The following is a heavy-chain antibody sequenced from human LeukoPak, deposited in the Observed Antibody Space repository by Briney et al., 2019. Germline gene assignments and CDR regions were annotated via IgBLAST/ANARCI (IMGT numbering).Heavy chain of an antibody. CDR1: GFTFSDYY. Sequence: TGGSLRLSCAASGFTFSDYYMSWIRQAPGKGLEWVSYISSSGSTIYYADSVKGRFTISRDNAKNSLYLQMNSLRAEDTAVYYCARGDYDILTGLPFDYWGQGTLVTVSS. J-gene: IGHJ4*02. CDR2: ISSSGSTI. CDR3: ARGDYDILTGLPFDY. V-gene: IGHV3-11*04. D-gene: IGHD3-9*01.